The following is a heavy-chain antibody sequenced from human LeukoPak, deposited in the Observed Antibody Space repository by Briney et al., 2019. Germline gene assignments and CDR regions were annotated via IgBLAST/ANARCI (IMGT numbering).Heavy chain of an antibody. D-gene: IGHD1-1*01. V-gene: IGHV4-59*01. CDR3: AREDPQTPVPEGLDV. Sequence: NPSETLSLTCTVSGGSISNYYWSWLRQPPGKGLEWIGYIYFSGTINIKPSLKSRDTISEDISKNPFSPKQRAVTSPDTAVYYWAREDPQTPVPEGLDVWGQGTTVTVSS. CDR2: IYFSGTI. J-gene: IGHJ6*02. CDR1: GGSISNYY.